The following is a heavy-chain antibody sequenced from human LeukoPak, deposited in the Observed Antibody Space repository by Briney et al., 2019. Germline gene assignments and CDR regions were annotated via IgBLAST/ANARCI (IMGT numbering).Heavy chain of an antibody. Sequence: GGSLRLSCAAFGFTFSSHGIHWVRQTPGKGLEWVAFIRHDGSYQQYVDSVKGRLTVSRDNSKDMVYLQMNSLRTEDTAVYYCAKNRDSSDYPRDFDFWGQGTLVTVSS. V-gene: IGHV3-30*02. CDR3: AKNRDSSDYPRDFDF. J-gene: IGHJ4*02. D-gene: IGHD3-22*01. CDR2: IRHDGSYQ. CDR1: GFTFSSHG.